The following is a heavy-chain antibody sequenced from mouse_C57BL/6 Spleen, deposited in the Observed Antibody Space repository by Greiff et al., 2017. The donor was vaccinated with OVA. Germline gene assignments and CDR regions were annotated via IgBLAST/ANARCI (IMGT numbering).Heavy chain of an antibody. J-gene: IGHJ2*01. D-gene: IGHD1-1*01. CDR3: ARGVVATSSYFDY. V-gene: IGHV1-82*01. CDR2: IYPGDGDT. CDR1: GYAFSSSW. Sequence: VQLQESGPELVKPGASVKISCKASGYAFSSSWMNWVKQRPGKGLEWIGRIYPGDGDTNYNGKFKGKATLTADKSASTAYMQLSSLTSEDSAVYFGARGVVATSSYFDYWGQGTTLTVSS.